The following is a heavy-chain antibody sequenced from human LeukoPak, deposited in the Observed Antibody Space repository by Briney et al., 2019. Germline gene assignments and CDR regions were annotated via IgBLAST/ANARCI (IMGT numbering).Heavy chain of an antibody. J-gene: IGHJ6*02. CDR3: AREGQYSGSYFGDYYAMDV. CDR2: ISGSGGST. Sequence: PGGSLRLSCATSGFTSSSDAMSWVRQAPGKGLEWVSGISGSGGSTYYADSVKGRFTISRDNSENTLYLQMNSLRAEDTAIYYCAREGQYSGSYFGDYYAMDVWGQGTTVTVSS. CDR1: GFTSSSDA. D-gene: IGHD1-26*01. V-gene: IGHV3-23*01.